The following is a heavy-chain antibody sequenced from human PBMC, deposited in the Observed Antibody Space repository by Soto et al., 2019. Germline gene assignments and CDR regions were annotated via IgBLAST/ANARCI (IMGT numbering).Heavy chain of an antibody. CDR1: GGSLSNYY. Sequence: PSETLSLTCSVSGGSLSNYYWNWIRQPPGKGLEWIGYIYNTGSTKGNPSLKSRVTISLDPSKNQFSLKLNSVTAADTAVYYCARGGRECDGGTCYPYNWFDLCGQGTQVTVS. V-gene: IGHV4-59*01. D-gene: IGHD2-15*01. J-gene: IGHJ5*02. CDR2: IYNTGST. CDR3: ARGGRECDGGTCYPYNWFDL.